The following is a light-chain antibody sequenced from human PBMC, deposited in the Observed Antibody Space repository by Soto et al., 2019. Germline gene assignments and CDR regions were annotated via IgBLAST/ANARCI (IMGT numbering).Light chain of an antibody. J-gene: IGLJ2*01. CDR1: SSNIGGNT. CDR2: SNT. CDR3: SPWDDSPDGAV. V-gene: IGLV1-44*01. Sequence: QSVLTQPPSASGAPGQRVNLSCSGSSSNIGGNTVNWYQQLPGTAPKLLIYSNTQRPSGVPDRFSGSKSGTSASLAISGLQSEDEADYYCSPWDDSPDGAVFGGGTKLTVL.